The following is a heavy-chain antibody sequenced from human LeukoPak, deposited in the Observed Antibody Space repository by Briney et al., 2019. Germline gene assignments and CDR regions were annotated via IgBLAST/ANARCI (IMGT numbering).Heavy chain of an antibody. Sequence: PGVSLKISRKGSGYRFTSYWIGWAPHMPGKPLEWMGIIYPGDSDTRYSPSFQGQVTISADKSISTAYLQWSSLKASDTAMYYCARSKDYYDSSGFFYWGQGTLVTVSS. CDR3: ARSKDYYDSSGFFY. V-gene: IGHV5-51*03. J-gene: IGHJ4*02. CDR1: GYRFTSYW. CDR2: IYPGDSDT. D-gene: IGHD3-22*01.